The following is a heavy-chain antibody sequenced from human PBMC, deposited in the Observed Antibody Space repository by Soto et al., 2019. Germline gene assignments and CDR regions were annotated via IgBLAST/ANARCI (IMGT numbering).Heavy chain of an antibody. CDR1: GFTFSSYA. CDR2: ISYDGSNK. D-gene: IGHD3-3*01. J-gene: IGHJ4*02. Sequence: GGSLRLSCAASGFTFSSYAMHWVRQAPGKGLEWVAVISYDGSNKYYADSVKGRFTISRDNSKNTLYLQMNSLRAEDTAVYYCARDRGGVLRFLEWSFDYWGQGTLVTVSS. CDR3: ARDRGGVLRFLEWSFDY. V-gene: IGHV3-30-3*01.